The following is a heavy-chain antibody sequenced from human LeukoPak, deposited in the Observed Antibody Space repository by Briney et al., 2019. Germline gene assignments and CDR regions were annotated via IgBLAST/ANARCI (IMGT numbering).Heavy chain of an antibody. CDR3: ASNRYYYDSSGYYHYGMDV. Sequence: SETLSLTCAVSGGSISSGGYSWSWIRQPPGKGLEWIGYIYHSGSTYYNPSLKSRVTISVDRSKNQFSLKLSSVTAADTAVYYCASNRYYYDSSGYYHYGMDVLGQGTTVTVSS. CDR1: GGSISSGGYS. CDR2: IYHSGST. J-gene: IGHJ6*02. D-gene: IGHD3-22*01. V-gene: IGHV4-30-2*01.